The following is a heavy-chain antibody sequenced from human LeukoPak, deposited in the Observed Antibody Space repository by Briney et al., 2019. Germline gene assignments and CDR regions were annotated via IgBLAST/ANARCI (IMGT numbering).Heavy chain of an antibody. V-gene: IGHV4-34*01. CDR1: GGSFSGYY. Sequence: SETLSLTCAVYGGSFSGYYWSWIRQPPGKGLEWIGEINHSGSTNYNPSLKSRVTISVDTSKNQFSLTLSSVTAADTAVYYCARGGLLLWFGELPWDYYYYGMDVWGQGTTVTVSS. D-gene: IGHD3-10*01. CDR2: INHSGST. J-gene: IGHJ6*02. CDR3: ARGGLLLWFGELPWDYYYYGMDV.